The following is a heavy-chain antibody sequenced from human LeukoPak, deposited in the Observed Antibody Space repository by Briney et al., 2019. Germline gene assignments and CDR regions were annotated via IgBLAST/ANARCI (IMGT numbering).Heavy chain of an antibody. J-gene: IGHJ4*02. CDR2: TRHDGSNK. V-gene: IGHV3-30*02. CDR3: AKDDLIQVWARPLDS. Sequence: GGSLRLSCAASGFNFYNYGMHWVRQAPGKGLEWVAFTRHDGSNKLYGDSAKGRFTISRDNSKSTLYLQMNSLRVEDTAVYYCAKDDLIQVWARPLDSWGRGTLVIVSS. D-gene: IGHD5-18*01. CDR1: GFNFYNYG.